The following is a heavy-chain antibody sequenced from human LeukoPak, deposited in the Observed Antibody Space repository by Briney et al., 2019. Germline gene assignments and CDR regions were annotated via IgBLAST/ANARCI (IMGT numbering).Heavy chain of an antibody. CDR1: GGSISSYY. CDR2: IYYSGST. J-gene: IGHJ4*02. D-gene: IGHD6-19*01. Sequence: SETLSLTCTVSGGSISSYYWSWIRQPPGKGLEWIGHIYYSGSTNYNPSLKSRVTISVDTSKNQFSLKLSSVTAADTAVYYCARQDSSRSFDYWGQGTLVTVSS. V-gene: IGHV4-59*08. CDR3: ARQDSSRSFDY.